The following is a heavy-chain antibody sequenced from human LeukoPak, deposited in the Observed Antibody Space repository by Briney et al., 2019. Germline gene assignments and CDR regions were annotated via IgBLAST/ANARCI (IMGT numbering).Heavy chain of an antibody. CDR3: ARASSSYYYYYMDV. CDR2: INHSGST. Sequence: PSETPSLTCAVYGGSFSGYYWSWIRQPPGKGLEWIGEINHSGSTNYNPSLKSRVTISVDTSKNQFSLKLSSVTAADTAVYYCARASSSYYYYYMDVWGKGTTVTVSS. CDR1: GGSFSGYY. J-gene: IGHJ6*03. V-gene: IGHV4-34*01.